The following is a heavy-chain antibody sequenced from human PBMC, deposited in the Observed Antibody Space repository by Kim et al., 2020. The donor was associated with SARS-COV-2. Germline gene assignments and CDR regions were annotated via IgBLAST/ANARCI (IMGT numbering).Heavy chain of an antibody. D-gene: IGHD3-10*01. J-gene: IGHJ5*02. Sequence: GGSLRLSCAASGFTFSSYWMSWVRQAPGKGLEWVANIKQDGSEKYYVDSVKGRFTISRDNAKNSLYLQMNSLRAEDTAVYYCARAGVVRGVISGLDPWGQGTLVTVSS. CDR3: ARAGVVRGVISGLDP. CDR2: IKQDGSEK. CDR1: GFTFSSYW. V-gene: IGHV3-7*01.